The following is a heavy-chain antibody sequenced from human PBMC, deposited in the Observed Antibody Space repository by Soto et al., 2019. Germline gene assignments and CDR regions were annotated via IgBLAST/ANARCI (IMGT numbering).Heavy chain of an antibody. CDR2: IIPIFGIG. D-gene: IGHD5-12*01. V-gene: IGHV1-69*01. Sequence: QVQLVQSVAEVKKPGSSVKVSCKASGGTFSSYAISWVRQAPGHGLEWMGGIIPIFGIGNYAQKFQARVTITLDDSTSTAYMELRSRRSEDTDVYYCARGDGYNQTFDYWGQGTLVTVSS. CDR3: ARGDGYNQTFDY. CDR1: GGTFSSYA. J-gene: IGHJ4*02.